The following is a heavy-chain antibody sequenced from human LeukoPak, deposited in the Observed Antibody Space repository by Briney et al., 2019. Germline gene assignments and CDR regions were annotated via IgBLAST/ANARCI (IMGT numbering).Heavy chain of an antibody. CDR3: ARHRTSFFDF. V-gene: IGHV4-59*08. CDR1: GGSISSYY. D-gene: IGHD3-16*01. Sequence: SETLSLTCTVSGGSISSYYWSWIRQSPGKGLEWIAYIYYSGSTNYNPSLKSRVTISVDTSKNHFSLKLSSVTAADTAVYYCARHRTSFFDFWGQGTLVTVSS. J-gene: IGHJ4*02. CDR2: IYYSGST.